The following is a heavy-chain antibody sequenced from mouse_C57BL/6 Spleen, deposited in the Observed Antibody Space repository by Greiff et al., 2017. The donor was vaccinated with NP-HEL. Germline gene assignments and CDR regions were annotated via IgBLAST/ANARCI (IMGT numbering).Heavy chain of an antibody. CDR1: GYTFTSYW. V-gene: IGHV1-52*01. D-gene: IGHD2-2*01. CDR3: AREGDGYDVAWFAY. Sequence: QVQLQQPGAELVRPGSSVKLSCKASGYTFTSYWMHWVKQRPIQGLEWIGNIDPSDSETHYNQKFKDKATLTVDKSSSTAYMQLSSLTSEDSAVYYCAREGDGYDVAWFAYWGQGTLVTVSA. CDR2: IDPSDSET. J-gene: IGHJ3*01.